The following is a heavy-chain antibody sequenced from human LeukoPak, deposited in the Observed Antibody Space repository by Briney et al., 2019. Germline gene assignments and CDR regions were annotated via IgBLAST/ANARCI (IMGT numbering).Heavy chain of an antibody. J-gene: IGHJ3*02. CDR2: ISAYNGNI. CDR1: GYTFTSYG. V-gene: IGHV1-18*01. D-gene: IGHD6-19*01. CDR3: ARDLIAVGEDAFDI. Sequence: GASVKVSCKASGYTFTSYGISWVRQAPGQGLEWMGWISAYNGNINYAQKLQGRVTMTTDTSTSTAYMELRSLRSDDTAVYYCARDLIAVGEDAFDIWGQGTMVTVSS.